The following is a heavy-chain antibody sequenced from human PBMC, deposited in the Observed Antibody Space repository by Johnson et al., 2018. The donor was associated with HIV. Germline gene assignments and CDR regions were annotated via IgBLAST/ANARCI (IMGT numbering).Heavy chain of an antibody. D-gene: IGHD1-26*01. CDR2: IYSGGST. J-gene: IGHJ3*02. V-gene: IGHV3-66*01. Sequence: VQLVESGGGLVQPGGSLRLSCAASGFNVSSNYMSWVRQAPGKGLEWVSVIYSGGSTYYPDSVKGRFTISRDNSKNTLYLQMNSLRAEDTAVYYCASLGGSYSLDIWGQGTMVTVSS. CDR3: ASLGGSYSLDI. CDR1: GFNVSSNY.